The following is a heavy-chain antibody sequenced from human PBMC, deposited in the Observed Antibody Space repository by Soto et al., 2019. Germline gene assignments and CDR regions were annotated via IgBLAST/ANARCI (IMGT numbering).Heavy chain of an antibody. J-gene: IGHJ4*02. CDR1: GDSISNGDYY. Sequence: QLQLQESGPGLVKPSGTLSLSCTVSGDSISNGDYYWVWIRQPPGKGLEWIGSVYHTGSTFYNSSLKTRVTISVDTSKSQFSLKMASVTAADTSLYFCATVMVGALRHNDSPYWGKGTLVTVSS. V-gene: IGHV4-39*01. CDR3: ATVMVGALRHNDSPY. D-gene: IGHD1-1*01. CDR2: VYHTGST.